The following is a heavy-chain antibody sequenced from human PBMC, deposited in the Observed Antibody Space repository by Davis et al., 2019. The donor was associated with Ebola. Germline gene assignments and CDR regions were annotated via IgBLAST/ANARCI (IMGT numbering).Heavy chain of an antibody. CDR2: IRSKANSYAT. Sequence: GESLKISCKGSGYSFTSYWIGWVRQASGKGLEWVGRIRSKANSYATAYAASVKGRFTISRDDSKNTAYLQMNSLKTEDTAVYYCTATVTTDYWGQGTLVTVSS. V-gene: IGHV3-73*01. D-gene: IGHD4-17*01. CDR3: TATVTTDY. CDR1: GYSFTSYW. J-gene: IGHJ4*02.